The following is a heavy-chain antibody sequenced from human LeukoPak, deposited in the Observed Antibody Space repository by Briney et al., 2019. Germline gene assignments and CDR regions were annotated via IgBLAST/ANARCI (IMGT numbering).Heavy chain of an antibody. CDR1: GGSISSYY. V-gene: IGHV4-59*01. J-gene: IGHJ4*02. CDR3: ARVRVWGSYRYLDY. Sequence: SETLSLTCTVSGGSISSYYWSWIRQPPGKGLDWIGYIYYSGSTNYNPSLKSRVTISVDTSKNQFSLKLSSVTAADTAVYYCARVRVWGSYRYLDYWGQGTLVTVSS. D-gene: IGHD3-16*02. CDR2: IYYSGST.